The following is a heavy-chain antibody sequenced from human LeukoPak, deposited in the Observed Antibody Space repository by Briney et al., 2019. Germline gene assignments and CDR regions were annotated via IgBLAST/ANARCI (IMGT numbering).Heavy chain of an antibody. CDR2: ISSSSTYI. J-gene: IGHJ4*02. CDR1: GFTFSSYS. V-gene: IGHV3-21*01. CDR3: ARVWRVGATYGLDY. Sequence: GGSLRLSCAASGFTFSSYSMNWVRQAPGKGLEWVSSISSSSTYIYYADSVKGRFTISRDNAKNSLFLQMNSLRAGDTAVYYCARVWRVGATYGLDYWGQGTLVTVSS. D-gene: IGHD1-26*01.